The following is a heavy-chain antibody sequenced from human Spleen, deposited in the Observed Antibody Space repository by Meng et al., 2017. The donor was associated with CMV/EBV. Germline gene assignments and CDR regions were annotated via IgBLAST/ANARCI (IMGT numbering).Heavy chain of an antibody. CDR1: GFTFSSYG. Sequence: GESLKISCAASGFTFSSYGMHWVRQAPGKGLEWVAVISYDGSNKYYADSVKGRFTISRDNSKNTLYLQMNSLRAEDTAVYYCARGQGIAAGGDYWGQGTLVTVSS. CDR2: ISYDGSNK. CDR3: ARGQGIAAGGDY. D-gene: IGHD6-13*01. J-gene: IGHJ4*02. V-gene: IGHV3-30*19.